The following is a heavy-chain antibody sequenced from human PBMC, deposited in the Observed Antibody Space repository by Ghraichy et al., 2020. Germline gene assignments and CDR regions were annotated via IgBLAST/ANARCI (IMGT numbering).Heavy chain of an antibody. CDR1: GFTFSSYA. V-gene: IGHV3-23*01. Sequence: GGSLRLSCAASGFTFSSYAMSWVRQAPGKGLEWVSAISGSGGSTYYADSVKGRFTISRDNSKNTLYLQMNSLRAEDTAVYYCAKAIGSSWFGSYFDYWGQGTLVTVSS. CDR3: AKAIGSSWFGSYFDY. CDR2: ISGSGGST. J-gene: IGHJ4*02. D-gene: IGHD6-13*01.